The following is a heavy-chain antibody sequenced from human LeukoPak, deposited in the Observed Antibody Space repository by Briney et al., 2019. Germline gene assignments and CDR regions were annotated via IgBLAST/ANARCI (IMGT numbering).Heavy chain of an antibody. J-gene: IGHJ4*02. CDR1: GYTFTSYY. Sequence: GASVKVSCKASGYTFTSYYMHWVRQAPGQGLERMGIINPSGGSTSYAQKFQGTVTMTRDTSTSTVYMELSSLRSEDTAVYYCARDLFAAAAGIEYYFDYWGQGTLVTVSS. V-gene: IGHV1-46*01. CDR3: ARDLFAAAAGIEYYFDY. D-gene: IGHD6-13*01. CDR2: INPSGGST.